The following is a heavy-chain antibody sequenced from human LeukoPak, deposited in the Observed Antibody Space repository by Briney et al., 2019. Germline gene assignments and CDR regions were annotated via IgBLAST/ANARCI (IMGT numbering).Heavy chain of an antibody. CDR2: ISYDGSNK. J-gene: IGHJ4*02. CDR1: CITFNFYA. V-gene: IGHV3-30-3*01. D-gene: IGHD3-22*01. CDR3: ARSTPYYYDSSHDY. Sequence: GSLRLSCAASCITFNFYAKQLVRQAPGKGLEWVAVISYDGSNKYYADSVKGRFTISRDNSKNTLYLQMNSLRAEDTAVYYCARSTPYYYDSSHDYWGQGTLVTVSS.